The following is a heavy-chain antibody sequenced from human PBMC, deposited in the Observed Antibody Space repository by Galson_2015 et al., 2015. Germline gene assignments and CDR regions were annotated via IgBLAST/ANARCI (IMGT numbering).Heavy chain of an antibody. V-gene: IGHV3-7*01. CDR2: IKQDGSEK. D-gene: IGHD5-18*01. CDR3: AREGGIWGYSYGYDLSY. CDR1: GFTFSSYW. J-gene: IGHJ4*02. Sequence: SLRLSCAASGFTFSSYWMSWVRQAPGKGLEWVANIKQDGSEKYYVDSVKGRFTISRDNAKNSLYLQMNSLRAEDTAVYYCAREGGIWGYSYGYDLSYWGQGTLVTVSS.